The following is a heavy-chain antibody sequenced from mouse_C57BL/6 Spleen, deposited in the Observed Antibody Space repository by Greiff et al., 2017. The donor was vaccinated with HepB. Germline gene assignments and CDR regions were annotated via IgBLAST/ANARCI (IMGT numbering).Heavy chain of an antibody. J-gene: IGHJ2*01. CDR1: GFTFSDYG. D-gene: IGHD1-1*01. CDR3: ARRVYYGSSSLDY. V-gene: IGHV5-17*01. CDR2: ISSGSSTI. Sequence: EVNVVESGGGLVKPGGSLKLSCAASGFTFSDYGMHWVRQAPEKGLEWVAYISSGSSTIYYADTVKGRFTISRDKAKNTLFLQMTSLRSEDTAMYYCARRVYYGSSSLDYWGQGTTLTVSS.